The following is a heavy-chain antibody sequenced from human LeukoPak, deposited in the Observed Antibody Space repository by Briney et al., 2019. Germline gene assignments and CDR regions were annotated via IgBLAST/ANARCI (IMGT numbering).Heavy chain of an antibody. CDR2: IYYSGST. CDR3: ARAEDSSGYYPLGY. Sequence: SETLSLTCTVSGGSISSYYWSWIRQPPGKGLEWIGYIYYSGSTNYNPSLKSRVTISVDTSKNQFSLKLSSVAAADTAVYYCARAEDSSGYYPLGYWGQGTLVTVSS. D-gene: IGHD3-22*01. V-gene: IGHV4-59*01. CDR1: GGSISSYY. J-gene: IGHJ4*02.